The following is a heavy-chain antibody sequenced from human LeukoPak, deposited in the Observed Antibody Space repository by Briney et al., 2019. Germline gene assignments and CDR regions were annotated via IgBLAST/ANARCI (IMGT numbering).Heavy chain of an antibody. Sequence: GGSLRLSCAASGFTVSSNDMTWVRQAPGKGLEWVSVIYSGGSTFSVDSVKGRFTISRDNSKNTLYLQMNSLRAEDTALYYCARGAGAYNYYAMDVWGRGTTVTVSS. D-gene: IGHD6-19*01. V-gene: IGHV3-66*01. CDR2: IYSGGST. CDR1: GFTVSSND. J-gene: IGHJ6*02. CDR3: ARGAGAYNYYAMDV.